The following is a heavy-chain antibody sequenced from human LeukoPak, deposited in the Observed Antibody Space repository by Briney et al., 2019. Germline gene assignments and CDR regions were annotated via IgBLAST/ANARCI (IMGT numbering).Heavy chain of an antibody. CDR3: ARDIGTTNYQLDY. Sequence: LTGGSLRLSCEASGFTFSSYGMHWVRQAPGKGLEWVAVIWYDGSKKYYADSVKGRFTISRDYSKNTLYLQMNSLRAEDTAVYYCARDIGTTNYQLDYWGQGTLVTVSS. CDR2: IWYDGSKK. V-gene: IGHV3-33*01. CDR1: GFTFSSYG. J-gene: IGHJ4*02. D-gene: IGHD1-7*01.